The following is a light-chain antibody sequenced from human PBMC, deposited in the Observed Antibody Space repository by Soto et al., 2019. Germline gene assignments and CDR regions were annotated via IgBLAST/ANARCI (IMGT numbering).Light chain of an antibody. CDR3: SSYTPSKTVI. V-gene: IGLV2-14*01. J-gene: IGLJ2*01. CDR2: DVT. CDR1: SSDVGAYNY. Sequence: QSVLAQPASVSGSPGQSITISCTGTSSDVGAYNYVSWYHQHHPGKAPELIIYDVTDRPSGVSTLFAGSKSGNTASLTISGLQAEDEGYYYCSSYTPSKTVIFGGGTKLTV.